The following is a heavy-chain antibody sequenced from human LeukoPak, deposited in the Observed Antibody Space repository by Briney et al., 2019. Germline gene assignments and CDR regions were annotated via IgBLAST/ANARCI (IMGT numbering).Heavy chain of an antibody. J-gene: IGHJ3*02. V-gene: IGHV3-43*01. CDR3: AKDTTAGAHGALDM. CDR1: GFTFDEYS. D-gene: IGHD6-19*01. Sequence: PGGSLRLSCAASGFTFDEYSMHWVRQAPGKGLEWVSLITWNGGNTYYADSVKGRFTISRDNSKNSLYLQMNSLRSEDTALYYCAKDTTAGAHGALDMWGQGTMVTVSS. CDR2: ITWNGGNT.